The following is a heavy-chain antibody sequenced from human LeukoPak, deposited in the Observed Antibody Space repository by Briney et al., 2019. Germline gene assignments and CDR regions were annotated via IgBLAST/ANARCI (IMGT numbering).Heavy chain of an antibody. D-gene: IGHD6-19*01. CDR2: IRSKAYGGTT. V-gene: IGHV3-49*04. Sequence: GGSLRLSCTVSGFSVGDYAMSWVRQAPGKGLEWVGFIRSKAYGGTTEYAASVKGRFTISRDDSKRIAYLQMNSLTTEDTAVYYCTRTFAVAGIPSPGYWGQGTLVTVSS. CDR3: TRTFAVAGIPSPGY. CDR1: GFSVGDYA. J-gene: IGHJ4*02.